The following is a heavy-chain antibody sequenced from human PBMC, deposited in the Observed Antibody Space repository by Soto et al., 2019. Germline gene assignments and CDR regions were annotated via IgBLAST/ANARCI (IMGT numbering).Heavy chain of an antibody. CDR3: ARAESGSYYYYGMAV. J-gene: IGHJ6*02. V-gene: IGHV4-34*01. D-gene: IGHD3-3*01. Sequence: PSETLSLTCAVYGGSFSGYYWSWIRQPPGKGLEWIGEINHSGSTNYNPSLKSRVTISVDTSKNQFSLKLSSVTAADTAVYYCARAESGSYYYYGMAVWGRGTTVTVSS. CDR1: GGSFSGYY. CDR2: INHSGST.